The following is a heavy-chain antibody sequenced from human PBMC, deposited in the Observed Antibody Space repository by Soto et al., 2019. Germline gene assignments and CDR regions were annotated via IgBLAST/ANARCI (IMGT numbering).Heavy chain of an antibody. J-gene: IGHJ4*02. Sequence: QVQLVESGGGVVQPGRSLRLSCAASGFTFSSYGMHWVRQAPGKGLEWVAVILYDGSNKYYADSVKGRFTISRDNSKNTLYLQLNGLRAEDPAVYYCAKELYDSGDSRYFDYWGQGTLVTVSS. CDR2: ILYDGSNK. D-gene: IGHD4-17*01. CDR1: GFTFSSYG. V-gene: IGHV3-30*18. CDR3: AKELYDSGDSRYFDY.